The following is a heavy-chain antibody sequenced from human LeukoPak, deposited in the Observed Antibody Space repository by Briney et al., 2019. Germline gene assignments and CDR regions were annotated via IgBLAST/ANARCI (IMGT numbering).Heavy chain of an antibody. CDR1: GGSFSGYY. J-gene: IGHJ6*02. V-gene: IGHV4-34*01. CDR2: INHSGST. D-gene: IGHD5/OR15-5a*01. Sequence: SETLSLTCAVYGGSFSGYYWSWIRQPPGKGLEWIGEINHSGSTNYNPSLKSRVTISVDTSKNQFSLKLSSVTAADTAVYYCAGARRLVWYYYYGMDVWGQGTTVTVSS. CDR3: AGARRLVWYYYYGMDV.